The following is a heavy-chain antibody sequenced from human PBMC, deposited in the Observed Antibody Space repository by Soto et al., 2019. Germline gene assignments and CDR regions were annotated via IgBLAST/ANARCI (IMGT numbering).Heavy chain of an antibody. CDR2: ISGSSSYI. D-gene: IGHD6-6*01. V-gene: IGHV3-21*01. Sequence: GGSLRLSCAASGFTFSSSSMNWVRQAPGKGLEWVSSISGSSSYIYYADSVEGRFTISRDNAKNSLYLQMNSLRAEDTAVYYCAREQLGYDYWGQGTLVTVSS. CDR1: GFTFSSSS. J-gene: IGHJ4*02. CDR3: AREQLGYDY.